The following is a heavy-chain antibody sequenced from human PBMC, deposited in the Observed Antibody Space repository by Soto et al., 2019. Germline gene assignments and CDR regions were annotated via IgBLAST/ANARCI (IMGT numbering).Heavy chain of an antibody. CDR3: ARDPVSSDFNDY. CDR2: ISSSSSYI. Sequence: GGSLRLSCAASGFTFSSYSMNWVRQAPGKGLEWVSSISSSSSYIYYADSVKGRFTISRDNAKNSLYLQMNSLRAEDTAVYYCARDPVSSDFNDYWGQGTLVTVSS. D-gene: IGHD2-21*02. V-gene: IGHV3-21*01. CDR1: GFTFSSYS. J-gene: IGHJ4*02.